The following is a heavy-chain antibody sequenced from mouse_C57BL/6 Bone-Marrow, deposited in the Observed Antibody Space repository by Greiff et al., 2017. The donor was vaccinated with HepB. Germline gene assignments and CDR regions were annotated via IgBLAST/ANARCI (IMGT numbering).Heavy chain of an antibody. Sequence: EVKLQESGPELVKPGASVKIPCKASGYTFTDYNMDWVTQSHGKSLEWIGEINPNNGGTIYNQKFKGKATLTVDKSSSTAYMELRSLTSEDTAVYYCARGEYGNIYAIDYWGQGTSVTVSS. V-gene: IGHV1-18*01. CDR2: INPNNGGT. CDR3: ARGEYGNIYAIDY. D-gene: IGHD2-1*01. J-gene: IGHJ4*01. CDR1: GYTFTDYN.